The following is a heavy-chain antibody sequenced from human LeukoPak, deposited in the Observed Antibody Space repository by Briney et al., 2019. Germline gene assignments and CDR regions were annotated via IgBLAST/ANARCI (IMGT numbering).Heavy chain of an antibody. V-gene: IGHV5-51*01. CDR2: IYPGDSDT. J-gene: IGHJ6*02. D-gene: IGHD3-10*01. CDR3: ARHTAPGVPYYGMEV. CDR1: GYSFTNYW. Sequence: PGESLKISCKGSGYSFTNYWIGWVRQMPGKGLAWMGIIYPGDSDTRYSPSFQGQVTISADKSISSAYLQWSSLKASDTAMYNCARHTAPGVPYYGMEVWGQGTTVTVSS.